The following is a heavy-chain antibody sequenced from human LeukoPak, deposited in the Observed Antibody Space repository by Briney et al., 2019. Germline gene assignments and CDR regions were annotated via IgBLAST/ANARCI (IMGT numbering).Heavy chain of an antibody. V-gene: IGHV4-4*02. Sequence: SGTVSLTCTVSGGSISSYNWCSWVRQPPGKGLEWIGDVYHSGSTNYNPSPKSRVTISLDKSKNQFSLTLSSVTAADTAVYYCAEFSSHSDQLADYWGQGTLVTVS. CDR2: VYHSGST. D-gene: IGHD6-6*01. CDR3: AEFSSHSDQLADY. J-gene: IGHJ4*02. CDR1: GGSISSYNW.